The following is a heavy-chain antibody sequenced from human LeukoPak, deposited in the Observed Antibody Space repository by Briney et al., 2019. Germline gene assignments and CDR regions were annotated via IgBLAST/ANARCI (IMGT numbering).Heavy chain of an antibody. CDR2: IYYSGST. Sequence: SETLSLTCTVSGGSISSGGYYWSWIRQHPGKGLEWIGDIYYSGSTYYNPSLKSRVTISVDTSKNQFSLKLSSVTAADTAVYYCARMHCSGGSCYTAYFDYWGQGTLVTVSS. CDR1: GGSISSGGYY. D-gene: IGHD2-15*01. V-gene: IGHV4-31*03. CDR3: ARMHCSGGSCYTAYFDY. J-gene: IGHJ4*02.